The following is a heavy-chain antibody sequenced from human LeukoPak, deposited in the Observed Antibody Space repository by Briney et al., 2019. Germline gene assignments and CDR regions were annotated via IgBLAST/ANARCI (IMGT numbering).Heavy chain of an antibody. Sequence: SVKVSCKASGGTFSGYAISWVRQAPGQGLEWMGGIIPIFGTANYAQKFQGRVTITADESTSTAYMELSSLRSEDTAVYYCARGRIAVADPFDYWGQGTLVTVSS. CDR2: IIPIFGTA. D-gene: IGHD6-19*01. J-gene: IGHJ4*02. CDR3: ARGRIAVADPFDY. V-gene: IGHV1-69*13. CDR1: GGTFSGYA.